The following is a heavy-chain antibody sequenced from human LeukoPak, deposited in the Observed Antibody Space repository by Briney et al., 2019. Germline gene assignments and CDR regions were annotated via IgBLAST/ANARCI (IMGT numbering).Heavy chain of an antibody. Sequence: GGSLRLSCAASGFTFSSYAMSWVRQAPGKGLEWVSPFSGSGGSTYYADSVKGRFTISRYNAKNSLYLQMNSLRAEDTAVYYCARWLRGIADEDGVDVWGQGTTVTVSS. CDR2: FSGSGGST. CDR1: GFTFSSYA. V-gene: IGHV3-23*01. CDR3: ARWLRGIADEDGVDV. J-gene: IGHJ6*02. D-gene: IGHD6-13*01.